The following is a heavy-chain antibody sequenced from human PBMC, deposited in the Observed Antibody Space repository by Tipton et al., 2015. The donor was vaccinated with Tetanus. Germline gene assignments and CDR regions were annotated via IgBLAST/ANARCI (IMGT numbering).Heavy chain of an antibody. Sequence: SLRLSCKASGYTFSAHTMHWVRQAPGKGLEWVSAISSSSSYIYYADSVKGRFTIFRDNANNSVYLQMYNLGAEDTAVYYCARATGGYRGYDYVAFWGQGTLVAVSS. CDR1: GYTFSAHT. V-gene: IGHV3-21*04. D-gene: IGHD5-12*01. J-gene: IGHJ4*02. CDR2: ISSSSSYI. CDR3: ARATGGYRGYDYVAF.